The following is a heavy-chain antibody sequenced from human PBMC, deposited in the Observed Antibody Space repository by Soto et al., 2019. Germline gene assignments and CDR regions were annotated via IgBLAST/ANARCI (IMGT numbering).Heavy chain of an antibody. D-gene: IGHD1-1*01. CDR2: IVSDGSAK. CDR3: ARDDAFGNENGFDI. J-gene: IGHJ3*02. Sequence: LRLSCAVSGSPFSTYGFHWVRQPPGKGLEWVAVIVSDGSAKYHADSVEGRFTISRDNSKDTLYLQMNSLRAEDTAVYYCARDDAFGNENGFDIWGQGTMVTV. CDR1: GSPFSTYG. V-gene: IGHV3-33*01.